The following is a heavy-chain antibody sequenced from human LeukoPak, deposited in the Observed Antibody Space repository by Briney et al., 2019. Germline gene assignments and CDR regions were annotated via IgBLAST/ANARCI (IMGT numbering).Heavy chain of an antibody. CDR2: IIPIFGTA. J-gene: IGHJ6*04. CDR3: ARDGFGYYGMDV. V-gene: IGHV1-69*06. D-gene: IGHD2-2*03. Sequence: SVKVSCKASGGTFSSYAISWVRHAPGQGLEWRGGIIPIFGTANYAQKFQGRVTITADKSTSTAYMELSSLRSEDTAVYYCARDGFGYYGMDVWGKGTTVTVSS. CDR1: GGTFSSYA.